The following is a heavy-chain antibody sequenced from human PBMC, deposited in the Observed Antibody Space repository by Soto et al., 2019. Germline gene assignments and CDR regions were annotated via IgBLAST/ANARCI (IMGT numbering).Heavy chain of an antibody. V-gene: IGHV4-34*01. Sequence: SETLSLTCAVYGGSFSGYYWSWIRQPPGKGLEWIGEINHSGSTNYNPSLKSRVTISVDTSKSQFSLKLSSATAADTAIYYCARGVSNYDFWSGYSHYYYYMDVWGKGTTVTVSS. CDR2: INHSGST. CDR3: ARGVSNYDFWSGYSHYYYYMDV. CDR1: GGSFSGYY. D-gene: IGHD3-3*01. J-gene: IGHJ6*03.